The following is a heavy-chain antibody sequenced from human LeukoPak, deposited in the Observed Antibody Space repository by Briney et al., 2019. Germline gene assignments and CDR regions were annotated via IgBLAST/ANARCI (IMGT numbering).Heavy chain of an antibody. Sequence: ASVKVSCKASGYSFTNYGISWVRQAPGQGLEWMGWISGYNGNTNYAQKLQGRVTMTTDTSTSTAYMELRSLRSDDTAVYCCAKTYYYGSGSYHRFYYYYYMDVWGKGTTVTVSS. D-gene: IGHD3-10*01. CDR1: GYSFTNYG. V-gene: IGHV1-18*04. J-gene: IGHJ6*03. CDR2: ISGYNGNT. CDR3: AKTYYYGSGSYHRFYYYYYMDV.